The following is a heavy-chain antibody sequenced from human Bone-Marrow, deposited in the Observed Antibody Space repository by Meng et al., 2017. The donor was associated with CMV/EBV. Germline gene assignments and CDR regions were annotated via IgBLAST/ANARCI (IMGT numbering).Heavy chain of an antibody. Sequence: SVKVSCKASGGTFSSYTISWVRQAPGQGLEWMGRIIPILGIANYAQKFQGRVTITADKSTSKAYMELSGLRSEDTAVYYCVKLQLDGMDVWGQGTTVTVSS. J-gene: IGHJ6*02. CDR3: VKLQLDGMDV. CDR1: GGTFSSYT. D-gene: IGHD4-11*01. CDR2: IIPILGIA. V-gene: IGHV1-69*02.